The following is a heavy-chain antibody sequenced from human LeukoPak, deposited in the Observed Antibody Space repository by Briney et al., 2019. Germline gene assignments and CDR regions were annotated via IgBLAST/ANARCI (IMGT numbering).Heavy chain of an antibody. D-gene: IGHD3-10*01. V-gene: IGHV4-39*07. J-gene: IGHJ4*02. Sequence: PSETLSLTCPVSGGSINSSDYYWGWIRQPPGKGLEWIGSIYYSGTTNYNPSLKSRVTISVDTSKNQFSLKLSSVTAADTAVYYCARVTMVRGYFDYWGQGTLVTVSS. CDR1: GGSINSSDYY. CDR3: ARVTMVRGYFDY. CDR2: IYYSGTT.